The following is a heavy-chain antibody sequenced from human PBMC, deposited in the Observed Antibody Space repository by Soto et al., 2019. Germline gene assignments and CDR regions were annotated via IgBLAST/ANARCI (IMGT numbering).Heavy chain of an antibody. CDR3: TRWASSSFYHFDF. V-gene: IGHV5-10-1*01. Sequence: GESLKISCQASGYSFTAYWITWVRQMPGKGLEWMATIDPSGSYVDYSPSFRGHVTFSVDRSITTVYLQWNSLKASDSAMYFCTRWASSSFYHFDFWGQGALVTVSS. D-gene: IGHD2-2*01. J-gene: IGHJ4*02. CDR2: IDPSGSYV. CDR1: GYSFTAYW.